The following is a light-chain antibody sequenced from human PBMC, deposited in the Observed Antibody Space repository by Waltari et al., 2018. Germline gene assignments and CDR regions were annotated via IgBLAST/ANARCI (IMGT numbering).Light chain of an antibody. CDR1: SSDVGGYNY. CDR2: EVS. Sequence: QSALTQPPSASGSPGQSVTISCTGTSSDVGGYNYVSWYQQYPGKAPKLMIYEVSKRPSGVPERFSGSKSGNTASLTVSGLHGDDEADYYCSSYAGSNTVVFGGGTKLTVL. J-gene: IGLJ2*01. CDR3: SSYAGSNTVV. V-gene: IGLV2-8*01.